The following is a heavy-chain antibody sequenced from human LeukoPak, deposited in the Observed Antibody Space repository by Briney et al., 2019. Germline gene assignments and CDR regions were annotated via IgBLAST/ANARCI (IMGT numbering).Heavy chain of an antibody. D-gene: IGHD5-18*01. CDR1: GGSISGYY. V-gene: IGHV4-4*07. J-gene: IGHJ4*02. CDR2: IYSSGNT. CDR3: ARDLGGYNYGYSFDF. Sequence: SETLSLTCSVSGGSISGYYWNWIRQPPGKGLEWLGRIYSSGNTNYNPSLKSRVTMSVDTSKNQFFLKLFSVTAADTAVYYCARDLGGYNYGYSFDFWGQGTLVTVSS.